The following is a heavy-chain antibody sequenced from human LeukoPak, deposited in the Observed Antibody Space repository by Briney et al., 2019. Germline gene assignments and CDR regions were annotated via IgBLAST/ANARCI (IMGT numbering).Heavy chain of an antibody. J-gene: IGHJ4*02. CDR2: ISSSSMTT. D-gene: IGHD5-12*01. CDR1: GFTLSGHD. Sequence: GGSLRLSCAVSGFTLSGHDMNWVRQAPGKGLEWLSYISSSSMTTEYADSVKGRFTISRDNARNSLYLQMDSLRGEDTAVYYCARDISGYPYWGQGTLVTVSP. V-gene: IGHV3-48*01. CDR3: ARDISGYPY.